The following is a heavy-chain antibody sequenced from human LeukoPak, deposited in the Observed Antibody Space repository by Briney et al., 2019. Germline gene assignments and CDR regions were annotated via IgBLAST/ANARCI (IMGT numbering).Heavy chain of an antibody. V-gene: IGHV3-11*01. D-gene: IGHD3-22*01. Sequence: GGSLRLSCEASGFTFSDYHMSWVRQAPGKGLEWVSYINRISYLSTGSITTYYADSVKGRFTISRDNSKNTLYLQMNSLRAEDTAVYYCAKGPNYYDSSGYLHKNDYWGQGTLVTVSS. CDR2: INRISYLSTGSITT. CDR3: AKGPNYYDSSGYLHKNDY. CDR1: GFTFSDYH. J-gene: IGHJ4*02.